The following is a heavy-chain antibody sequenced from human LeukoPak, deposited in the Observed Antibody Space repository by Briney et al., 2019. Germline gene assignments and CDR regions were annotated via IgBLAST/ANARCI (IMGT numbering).Heavy chain of an antibody. CDR2: IYTSGST. CDR1: GGSMSSYY. J-gene: IGHJ4*02. V-gene: IGHV4-4*07. D-gene: IGHD3-22*01. CDR3: ARTPSYSSDNSGYYR. Sequence: SETLSLTCTVSGGSMSSYYWRWIRQPAGKALEWIGHIYTSGSTNYNPSLKSRVTMSVDTSRNQFSLKLSSVTAADTAVYYCARTPSYSSDNSGYYRWSQGTLVTVSS.